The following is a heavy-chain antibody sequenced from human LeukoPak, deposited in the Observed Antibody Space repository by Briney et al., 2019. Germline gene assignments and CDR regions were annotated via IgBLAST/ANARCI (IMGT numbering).Heavy chain of an antibody. CDR2: ISVYNGNT. CDR3: ARASRLYRIDP. D-gene: IGHD3-16*02. J-gene: IGHJ5*02. V-gene: IGHV1-18*01. CDR1: GYSFTSYG. Sequence: GESLKISCKGSGYSFTSYGISWVRQAPGQGLEWMGWISVYNGNTNYAQKLQGRVTMTTDTSTSTAYMELRSLRSDDTAVYYCARASRLYRIDPWGQGTLVTVSS.